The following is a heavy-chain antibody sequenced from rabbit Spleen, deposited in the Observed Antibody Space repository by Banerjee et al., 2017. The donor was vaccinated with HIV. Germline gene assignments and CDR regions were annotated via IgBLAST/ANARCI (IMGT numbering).Heavy chain of an antibody. CDR1: GFTLSSYW. V-gene: IGHV1S40*01. CDR3: ERDTGSSFSSYGVDL. CDR2: LGSGDSGYS. D-gene: IGHD8-1*01. J-gene: IGHJ6*01. Sequence: QSLEESGGDLVKPGASLTLSCTASGFTLSSYWMCWVRQAPGKGLEWIACLGSGDSGYSYVASWAKVRFTISKSASTTMTLQMTSLTAADTASYFCERDTGSSFSSYGVDLWGQGALVTVS.